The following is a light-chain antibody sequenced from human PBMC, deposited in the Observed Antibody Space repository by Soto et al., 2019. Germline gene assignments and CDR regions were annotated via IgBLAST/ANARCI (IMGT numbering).Light chain of an antibody. CDR3: SSYAGSNNVV. Sequence: QSALTQPTSASGSPGQSVTISCTGTSSDVGGYNYVSWYQQHPGKAPKHMIYEVSKRPSGVPERFSGSKSGNTASLTVSGLQAEDEADYYCSSYAGSNNVVFGGGTKLTVL. V-gene: IGLV2-8*01. CDR1: SSDVGGYNY. J-gene: IGLJ2*01. CDR2: EVS.